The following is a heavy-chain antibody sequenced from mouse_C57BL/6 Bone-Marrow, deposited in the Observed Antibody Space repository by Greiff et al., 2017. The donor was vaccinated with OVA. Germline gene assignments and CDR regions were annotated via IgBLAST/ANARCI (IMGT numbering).Heavy chain of an antibody. Sequence: EVKLVESGGDLVKPGGSLKLSCAASGFTFSSYGMSWVRQTPDKRLEWVATISSGGSYTYYPDSVKGRFTISRNNAKNTLYLQMSSLKSEDTAMYCCTRWWLLVDYWGQGTTLTVSS. J-gene: IGHJ2*01. V-gene: IGHV5-6*01. D-gene: IGHD2-3*01. CDR2: ISSGGSYT. CDR3: TRWWLLVDY. CDR1: GFTFSSYG.